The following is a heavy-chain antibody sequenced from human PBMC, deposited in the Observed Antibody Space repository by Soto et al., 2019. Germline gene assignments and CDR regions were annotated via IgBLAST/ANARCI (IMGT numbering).Heavy chain of an antibody. V-gene: IGHV3-48*03. CDR1: GFTFRTYE. Sequence: EGSLRLSCAASGFTFRTYEMNWVRQAPGKGLEWLSYISSSGGTIYYADSVKCRFTISRDNAKNSLYLQMNSLRAEDTAVYYCAREESLGTAMDYFDYWGQGTLVTVSS. CDR3: AREESLGTAMDYFDY. CDR2: ISSSGGTI. D-gene: IGHD5-18*01. J-gene: IGHJ4*02.